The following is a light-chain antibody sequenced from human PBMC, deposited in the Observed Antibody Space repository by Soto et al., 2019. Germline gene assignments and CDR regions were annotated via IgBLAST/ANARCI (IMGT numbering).Light chain of an antibody. J-gene: IGKJ1*01. CDR1: QSVFYSSNNKHY. Sequence: DIVMTQSPDSLAVSLGERATINCKSSQSVFYSSNNKHYLTWYQQKPGQPPKLLIYWASTRESGVPDRFSGRGSGTDFTLHISSLQAEDVAVYYCQQYYDTPWTFGQGTKVEIK. V-gene: IGKV4-1*01. CDR2: WAS. CDR3: QQYYDTPWT.